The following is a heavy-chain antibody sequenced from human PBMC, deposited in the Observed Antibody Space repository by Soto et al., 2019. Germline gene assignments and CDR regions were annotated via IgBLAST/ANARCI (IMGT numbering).Heavy chain of an antibody. CDR3: ARHPEYHYDSSGYHYYYYYGMDV. Sequence: SETLSLTXTVSGGSISSSSYYWGWIRQPPGKGLEWIGSIYYSGSTYYNPSLKSRVTISVDTSKNQFSLKLSSVTAADTAVYYCARHPEYHYDSSGYHYYYYYGMDVWGQGTTVTVSS. D-gene: IGHD3-22*01. J-gene: IGHJ6*02. CDR2: IYYSGST. CDR1: GGSISSSSYY. V-gene: IGHV4-39*01.